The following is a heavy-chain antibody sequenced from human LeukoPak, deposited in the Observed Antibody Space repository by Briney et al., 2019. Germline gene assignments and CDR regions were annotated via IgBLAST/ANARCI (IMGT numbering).Heavy chain of an antibody. CDR1: GFTFSGFG. D-gene: IGHD4-23*01. CDR3: AKDLYSGESLHY. J-gene: IGHJ4*02. V-gene: IGHV3-30*02. Sequence: PGGSLRLSCVVSGFTFSGFGMHWVRQAPGKGLEWVAFIRYDGSNKYYADSVKGRFTISRDNSKNTLYLQMNSLRAEDTAVYYCAKDLYSGESLHYWGQGTLVTVSS. CDR2: IRYDGSNK.